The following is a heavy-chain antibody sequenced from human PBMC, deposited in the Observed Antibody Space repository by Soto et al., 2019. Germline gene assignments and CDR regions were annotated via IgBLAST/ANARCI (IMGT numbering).Heavy chain of an antibody. Sequence: QVQLVESGGGVVQPGRSLRLSCAASGFTFSSYAMHWVRQAPGKGLEWVAVISYDGSNKYYADSVKGRFTISRDNSKNTLYLQMNSLRAEDTAVYYCARDIRSSWYDFSIGYIDYWGQGTLVTVSS. CDR1: GFTFSSYA. J-gene: IGHJ4*02. D-gene: IGHD6-13*01. V-gene: IGHV3-30-3*01. CDR3: ARDIRSSWYDFSIGYIDY. CDR2: ISYDGSNK.